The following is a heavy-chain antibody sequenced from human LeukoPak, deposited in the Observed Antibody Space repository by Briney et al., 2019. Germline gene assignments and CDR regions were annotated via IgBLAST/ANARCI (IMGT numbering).Heavy chain of an antibody. D-gene: IGHD5-12*01. CDR2: ISSSGSTI. CDR3: ARGGLHIVATIITNAFDI. Sequence: QPGGSLRLSCAASGFTFSSYEMNWVRQAPGKGLEWVSYISSSGSTIYYANSVKGRFTISRDNSKNTLYLQMNSLRAEDTAVYYCARGGLHIVATIITNAFDIWGQGTMVTVSS. J-gene: IGHJ3*02. CDR1: GFTFSSYE. V-gene: IGHV3-48*03.